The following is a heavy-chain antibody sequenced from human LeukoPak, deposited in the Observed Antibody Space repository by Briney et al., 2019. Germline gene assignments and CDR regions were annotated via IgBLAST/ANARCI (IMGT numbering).Heavy chain of an antibody. Sequence: GGSLRLSCAASGFTFSSYEMNWVRQAPRKGLEWVSYISSSGSTIYYADSVKGRFTISRDNAKNSLYLQMNSLRAEDTAVYYCATSVGYFDWSVQDYYYYGMDVWGKGTTVTVSS. CDR1: GFTFSSYE. CDR2: ISSSGSTI. D-gene: IGHD3-9*01. CDR3: ATSVGYFDWSVQDYYYYGMDV. V-gene: IGHV3-48*03. J-gene: IGHJ6*04.